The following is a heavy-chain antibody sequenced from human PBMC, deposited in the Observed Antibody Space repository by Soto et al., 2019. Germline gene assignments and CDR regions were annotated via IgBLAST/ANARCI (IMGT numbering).Heavy chain of an antibody. CDR1: GFTFSSYA. Sequence: QVQLVESGGGVVQPGRSLRLSCAASGFTFSSYAMHWVRQAPGKGLEWVAVISYDGSNKYYADSVKGRFTISRDNSKNTLYLQMNSLRAEDTAVYYWARGVGNDYWGQGTLVTVSS. V-gene: IGHV3-30-3*01. J-gene: IGHJ4*02. CDR3: ARGVGNDY. CDR2: ISYDGSNK.